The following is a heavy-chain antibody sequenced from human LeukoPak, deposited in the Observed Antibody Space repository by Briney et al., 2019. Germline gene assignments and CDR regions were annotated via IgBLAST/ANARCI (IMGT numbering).Heavy chain of an antibody. CDR2: INPSGGST. CDR1: GYTFTGYY. Sequence: ASVKVSCKASGYTFTGYYMHWVRQAPGQGLEWMGIINPSGGSTSYAQKFQGRVTMTRDTSTSTVYMELSSLRSEDTAVYYCARGLLWFGDLLYAGDIDYWGQGTLVTVSS. D-gene: IGHD3-10*01. J-gene: IGHJ4*02. CDR3: ARGLLWFGDLLYAGDIDY. V-gene: IGHV1-46*01.